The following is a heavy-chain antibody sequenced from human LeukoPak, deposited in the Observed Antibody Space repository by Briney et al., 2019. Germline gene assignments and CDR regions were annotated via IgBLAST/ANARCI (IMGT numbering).Heavy chain of an antibody. Sequence: SETLSLTCTVSGGSISSYYWSWIRQPAGKGLEWIGHIYSSGSTNYNPSLKSRVTMSVDTSKNQFSLNLNSVTAADTAVYYCARVRKAGATMRYSYYYMDVWGKGTTVTISS. D-gene: IGHD1-26*01. CDR3: ARVRKAGATMRYSYYYMDV. CDR2: IYSSGST. J-gene: IGHJ6*03. CDR1: GGSISSYY. V-gene: IGHV4-4*07.